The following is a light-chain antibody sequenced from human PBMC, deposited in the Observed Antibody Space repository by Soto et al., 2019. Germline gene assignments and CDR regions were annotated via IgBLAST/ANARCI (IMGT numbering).Light chain of an antibody. Sequence: SYELTQPPSVSVSPGQTGSITCSGDKLGDKYACWYQQKPGQSPVLVIYQDSKRPSGIPERFSGSNSGNTATLTISGSQAMDVADYYCQAWDSSTHVVFGGGTKLTVL. V-gene: IGLV3-1*01. CDR1: KLGDKY. J-gene: IGLJ2*01. CDR2: QDS. CDR3: QAWDSSTHVV.